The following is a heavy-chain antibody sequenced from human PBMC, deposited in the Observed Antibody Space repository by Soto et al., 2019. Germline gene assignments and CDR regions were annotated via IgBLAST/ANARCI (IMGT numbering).Heavy chain of an antibody. V-gene: IGHV3-48*02. Sequence: GGSLRLSCSASGFTFSTYSMNWVRQAPWKGLEWVSYISSSGSTIYYAGSVRGRVTISRDNAKNSLYLQMNSLRDEDTAVYYCARGSSWSDYWGQGALVTVSS. D-gene: IGHD6-13*01. CDR1: GFTFSTYS. CDR2: ISSSGSTI. CDR3: ARGSSWSDY. J-gene: IGHJ4*02.